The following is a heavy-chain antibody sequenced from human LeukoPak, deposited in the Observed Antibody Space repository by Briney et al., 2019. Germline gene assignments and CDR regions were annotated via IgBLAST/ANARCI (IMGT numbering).Heavy chain of an antibody. D-gene: IGHD5-18*01. J-gene: IGHJ4*02. V-gene: IGHV3-48*01. CDR1: GFTFSSYS. Sequence: GGSLRLSCAASGFTFSSYSMNWVRQAPWKGLEWVSYISSSSSTIYYADSVKGRFTISRDNAKNSLYLQMNSLRAEDTAVYYCARDGIQLWPPGFDYWGQGTLVTVSS. CDR3: ARDGIQLWPPGFDY. CDR2: ISSSSSTI.